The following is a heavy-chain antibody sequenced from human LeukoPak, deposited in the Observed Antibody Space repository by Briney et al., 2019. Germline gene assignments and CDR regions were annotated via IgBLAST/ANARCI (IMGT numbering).Heavy chain of an antibody. CDR2: ISSSGSTI. CDR3: ARDPPFYGGNSDY. CDR1: GFTFSTYN. V-gene: IGHV3-48*04. J-gene: IGHJ4*02. D-gene: IGHD4-23*01. Sequence: PGGSLRLSCAASGFTFSTYNMNWVRQAPGKGLEWLSYISSSGSTIYYTDSVKGRFTISRDNAKNSLYLQMNSLRAEDTAVYYCARDPPFYGGNSDYWGQGTLVTVSS.